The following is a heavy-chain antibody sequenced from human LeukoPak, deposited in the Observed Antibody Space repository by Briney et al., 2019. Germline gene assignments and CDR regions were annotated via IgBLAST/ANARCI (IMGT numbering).Heavy chain of an antibody. D-gene: IGHD4-17*01. CDR2: IYSGGST. CDR1: GFTVSSNY. J-gene: IGHJ4*02. V-gene: IGHV3-53*01. CDR3: ARDLGQNYGDYGRFDY. Sequence: GGSLKLSCAASGFTVSSNYMSWVRQAPGKGLEWVSVIYSGGSTYYADSVKGRFTISRDNPKNTLYLQMNSLRAEDTAVYYCARDLGQNYGDYGRFDYWGQGTLVTVSS.